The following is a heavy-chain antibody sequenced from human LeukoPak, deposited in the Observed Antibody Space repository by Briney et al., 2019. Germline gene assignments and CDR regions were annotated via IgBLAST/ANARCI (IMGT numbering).Heavy chain of an antibody. D-gene: IGHD3-22*01. CDR3: ARATYDSSAVDAFDI. V-gene: IGHV3-11*01. CDR2: TNTAGNTI. J-gene: IGHJ3*02. Sequence: GGSLRLSCAASGFTFRDYFMSRIRQAPGEGLEWVAYTNTAGNTIYYADSMKGRFTISRDNAKDSLYLQMNTLRAEDTAVYYCARATYDSSAVDAFDIWGQGTMVTVSP. CDR1: GFTFRDYF.